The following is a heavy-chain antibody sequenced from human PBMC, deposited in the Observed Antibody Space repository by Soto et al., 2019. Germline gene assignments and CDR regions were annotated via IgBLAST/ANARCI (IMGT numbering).Heavy chain of an antibody. CDR3: AHRCGSGSDFDY. CDR1: GFSLSTSGVG. CDR2: IYWDDDK. Sequence: QITLKESGPPLVKPTQTLTMTCTFSGFSLSTSGVGVGWIRQPPGGALEWLALIYWDDDKRYSPSLKSRLTITKHTSKNQVALTMTNMDPVDTATYYCAHRCGSGSDFDYWGQGTLVTVSS. V-gene: IGHV2-5*02. J-gene: IGHJ4*02. D-gene: IGHD3-10*01.